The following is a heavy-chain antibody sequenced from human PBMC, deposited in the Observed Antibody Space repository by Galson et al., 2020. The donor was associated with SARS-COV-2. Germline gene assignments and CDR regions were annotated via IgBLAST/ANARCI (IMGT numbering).Heavy chain of an antibody. D-gene: IGHD1-26*01. J-gene: IGHJ4*02. CDR2: IGGDGGAT. V-gene: IGHV3-43*02. Sequence: TGGSLRLSCAASGFTFAEYAMHWVRQTPGKGLEFVSLIGGDGGATYYADSVKGRFTISRDNSKTSLYLQMNSLRTEDTGIYYCTQDQAGSYIAWGQGTQVIVSS. CDR3: TQDQAGSYIA. CDR1: GFTFAEYA.